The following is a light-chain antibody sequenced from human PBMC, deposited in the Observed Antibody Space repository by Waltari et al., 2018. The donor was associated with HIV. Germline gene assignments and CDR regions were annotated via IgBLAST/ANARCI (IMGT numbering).Light chain of an antibody. CDR3: QVWDTSSDHPGYV. CDR1: NIGSKR. CDR2: DDS. J-gene: IGLJ1*01. Sequence: SYVLTQPPSVSVAPGQTARITCGGNNIGSKRVHWYQQKPGQAPVLGVCDDSDRPSGIPERFSDSNSGNTATLTISRVEAGDEGDYYCQVWDTSSDHPGYVFGTGTKVTVL. V-gene: IGLV3-21*02.